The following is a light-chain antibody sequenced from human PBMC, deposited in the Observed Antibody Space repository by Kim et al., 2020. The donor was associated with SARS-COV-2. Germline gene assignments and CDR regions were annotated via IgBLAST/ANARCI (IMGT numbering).Light chain of an antibody. CDR2: TAS. J-gene: IGKJ2*01. V-gene: IGKV1-5*03. CDR3: QQYDRYSPYT. CDR1: QSIGRW. Sequence: ASVGGRVTITCRASQSIGRWLAWYQQKPGQAPKLLIYTASTLHSRVPSRFSGSGSGTEFTLTITSLQPDDSATYYCQQYDRYSPYTFGQGTKLEI.